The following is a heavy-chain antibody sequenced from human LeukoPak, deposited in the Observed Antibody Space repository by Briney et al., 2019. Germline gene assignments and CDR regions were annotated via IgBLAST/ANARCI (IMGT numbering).Heavy chain of an antibody. CDR1: GGSISSSTYY. D-gene: IGHD5-18*01. CDR3: ASGEYNYGFTPFDY. J-gene: IGHJ4*02. V-gene: IGHV4-39*02. Sequence: KTSETLSLTCTVSGGSISSSTYYWDWIRQPPGKGLEWIGSISYSGSTYYNSSLESRVTISVDTSKNHFSLKLRSVTAADTAVYYCASGEYNYGFTPFDYWGQGTLVTVSS. CDR2: ISYSGST.